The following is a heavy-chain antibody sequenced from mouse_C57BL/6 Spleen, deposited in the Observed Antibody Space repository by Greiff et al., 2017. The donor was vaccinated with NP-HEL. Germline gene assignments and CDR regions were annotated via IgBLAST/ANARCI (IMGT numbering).Heavy chain of an antibody. CDR3: ARGGYYGSLYAMDY. CDR1: GYTFTSYW. Sequence: QVQLQQPGAELVKPGASVKMSCKASGYTFTSYWITWVKQRPGQGLEWIGDIYPGSGSTNYNEQFKSKATLTVDTSSSTAYMQLSSLTSEDSAVYYCARGGYYGSLYAMDYWGQGTSVTVSS. J-gene: IGHJ4*01. CDR2: IYPGSGST. D-gene: IGHD1-1*01. V-gene: IGHV1-55*01.